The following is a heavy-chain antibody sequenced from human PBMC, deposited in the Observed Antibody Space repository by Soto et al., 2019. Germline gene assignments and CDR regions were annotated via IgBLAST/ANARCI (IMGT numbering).Heavy chain of an antibody. Sequence: GGSLRLSCAASGFTFSSYAMHWVRQAPGKGLEGVAVISYDGSNKYYAASVKGRFTISRDNSKNTLYLQMNSLRAEDTAVYYCAREGNSGLYYYYGMDVWGQGTTVTV. D-gene: IGHD5-12*01. V-gene: IGHV3-30-3*01. CDR3: AREGNSGLYYYYGMDV. CDR2: ISYDGSNK. J-gene: IGHJ6*02. CDR1: GFTFSSYA.